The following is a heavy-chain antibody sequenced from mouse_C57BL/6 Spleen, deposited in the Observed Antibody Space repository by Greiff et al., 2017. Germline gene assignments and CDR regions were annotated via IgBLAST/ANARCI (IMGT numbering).Heavy chain of an antibody. CDR3: ARGDYYGSSYNY. CDR2: ISYDGSN. D-gene: IGHD1-1*01. Sequence: EVQLQESGPGLVKPSPSLSLTCSVTGYSITSGYYWNWIRQFPGNKLEWMGYISYDGSNNYNPSLKNRISITRDTSKDQFFLKLNSVTTEDTATYYCARGDYYGSSYNYWGQGTTLTVSS. CDR1: GYSITSGYY. J-gene: IGHJ2*01. V-gene: IGHV3-6*01.